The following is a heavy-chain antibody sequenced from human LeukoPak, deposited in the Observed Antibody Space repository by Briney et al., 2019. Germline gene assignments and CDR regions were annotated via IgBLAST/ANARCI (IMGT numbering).Heavy chain of an antibody. CDR3: ARGETYSSSFRYYFDY. D-gene: IGHD6-13*01. CDR1: GGTFSSYA. J-gene: IGHJ4*02. Sequence: GASVKVSCKASGGTFSSYAISWVRQAPGQGLEWMGGIIPIFGTANYAQKFQGRVTITTDESTSTAYMELSSLRSEDTAVYYCARGETYSSSFRYYFDYWGQGTLVTVSS. CDR2: IIPIFGTA. V-gene: IGHV1-69*05.